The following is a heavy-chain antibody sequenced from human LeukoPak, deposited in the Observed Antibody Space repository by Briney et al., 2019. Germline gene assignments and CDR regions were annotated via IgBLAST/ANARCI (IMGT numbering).Heavy chain of an antibody. CDR1: GFTFSDSA. CDR3: AREGNYYDMDV. V-gene: IGHV3-23*01. Sequence: PGGSLRLSCEASGFTFSDSAMSWVRQASGRGLEWVSLISASGGNSYYADSVKGRFTISRDNSKNTLYLQMNSLRAEDTAVYYCAREGNYYDMDVWGQGTTVTVSS. J-gene: IGHJ6*02. CDR2: ISASGGNS.